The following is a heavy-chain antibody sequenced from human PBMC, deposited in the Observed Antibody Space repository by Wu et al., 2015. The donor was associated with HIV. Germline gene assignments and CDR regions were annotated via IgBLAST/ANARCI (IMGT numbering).Heavy chain of an antibody. CDR2: INPNSGDT. CDR3: ATQVSIVRFDP. J-gene: IGHJ5*02. V-gene: IGHV1-2*02. D-gene: IGHD5/OR15-5a*01. Sequence: QVQMVQSGAEVKKPGASVKVSCKTSEYVFTDYYIHWVRQAPGQGLEWVGWINPNSGDTNYAEKFQGRVTLTRDTSLNTAYMEMSSLRSDDTAIFYCATQVSIVRFDPWGQGTLVTVSS. CDR1: EYVFTDYY.